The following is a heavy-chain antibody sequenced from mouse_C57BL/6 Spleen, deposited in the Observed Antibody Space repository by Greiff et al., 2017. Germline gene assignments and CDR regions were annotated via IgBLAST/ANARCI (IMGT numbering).Heavy chain of an antibody. Sequence: VQLQQSGPELVKPGASVKISCKASGYAFSSSWMNWVKQRPGKGLEWIGRIYPGDGDTNYNGKFKGKATLTADKSSSTAYRQLSSLTSEDSAVYFCARERNWDYAMDYWGQGTSVTVSS. V-gene: IGHV1-82*01. D-gene: IGHD4-1*01. CDR2: IYPGDGDT. J-gene: IGHJ4*01. CDR1: GYAFSSSW. CDR3: ARERNWDYAMDY.